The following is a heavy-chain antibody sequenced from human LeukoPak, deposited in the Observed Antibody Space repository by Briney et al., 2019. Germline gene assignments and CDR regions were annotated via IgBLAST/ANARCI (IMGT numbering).Heavy chain of an antibody. J-gene: IGHJ4*02. CDR3: ARAATYGPED. Sequence: ASVNLSCKASGGTFNSYSISWVRQAPGQGLEWMGRIIPILGITNYAQKFQGRVTITADKSTSTAYMELSSLRAEDTAVYYCARAATYGPEDWGQGTLVTVSS. CDR2: IIPILGIT. V-gene: IGHV1-69*04. CDR1: GGTFNSYS. D-gene: IGHD1-26*01.